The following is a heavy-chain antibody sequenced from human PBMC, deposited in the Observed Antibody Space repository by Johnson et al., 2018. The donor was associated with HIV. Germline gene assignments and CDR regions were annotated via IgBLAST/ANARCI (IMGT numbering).Heavy chain of an antibody. CDR3: TRGGVTIFGVVDAFDI. V-gene: IGHV3-30*04. D-gene: IGHD3-3*01. CDR2: VSFDTINK. J-gene: IGHJ3*02. CDR1: GFTFSRYA. Sequence: VQLVESGGGVVQPGRSLRLSCAASGFTFSRYAMHWVRQAPGKGPEWVAVVSFDTINKDYADSVKGRFTISRDTSKNTLYLQMNSLRAGDTALYYCTRGGVTIFGVVDAFDIWGQGTKVTVSS.